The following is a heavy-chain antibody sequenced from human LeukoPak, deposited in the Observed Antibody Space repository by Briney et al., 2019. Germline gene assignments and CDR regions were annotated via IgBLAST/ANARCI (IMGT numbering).Heavy chain of an antibody. CDR2: IIPIFGTA. Sequence: GASVKVSCKASGGTFSSYAISWVRHAPGQGLEWMGGIIPIFGTANYAQKFQSRVTITADESTSTAYMELSSLRSEDTAVYYCARASIAAAGRFDYWGQGTLVTVSS. CDR1: GGTFSSYA. V-gene: IGHV1-69*13. D-gene: IGHD6-13*01. J-gene: IGHJ4*02. CDR3: ARASIAAAGRFDY.